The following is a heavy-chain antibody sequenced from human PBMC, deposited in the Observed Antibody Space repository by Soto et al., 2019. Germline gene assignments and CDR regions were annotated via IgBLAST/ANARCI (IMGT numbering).Heavy chain of an antibody. V-gene: IGHV1-69*13. CDR3: ASGASRWYPYFFDS. D-gene: IGHD6-13*01. CDR2: IIPYYNTL. CDR1: EGTFNSYA. Sequence: SVKVSCKASEGTFNSYAIAWVRQAPGQGLGWMGGIIPYYNTLNYAQKFQDRVTVTADDSTNTVYMELSSLRSDDTAVYFCASGASRWYPYFFDSWAQGTLVTVSS. J-gene: IGHJ4*02.